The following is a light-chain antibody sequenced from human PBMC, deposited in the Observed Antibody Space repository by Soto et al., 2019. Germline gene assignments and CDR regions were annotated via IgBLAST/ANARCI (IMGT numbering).Light chain of an antibody. V-gene: IGKV3-20*01. CDR1: QSVSSTY. Sequence: EIVLAQSPVTLSLSPGERATLSCRASQSVSSTYLIWYQQKPGQAPRLLIYGASSRATGVPDRFSGSGSGTDFTLTISRLEPEDFAVYYCQQYGSSGTFGQGTKVDI. CDR3: QQYGSSGT. J-gene: IGKJ1*01. CDR2: GAS.